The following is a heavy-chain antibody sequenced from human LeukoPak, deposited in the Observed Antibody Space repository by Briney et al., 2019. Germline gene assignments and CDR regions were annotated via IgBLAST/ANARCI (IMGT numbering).Heavy chain of an antibody. CDR2: ISYDGSNK. CDR1: GFTFSSYA. D-gene: IGHD2-2*01. V-gene: IGHV3-30-3*01. J-gene: IGHJ4*02. Sequence: GRSLRLSCGASGFTFSSYAMHWVRQAPGKGLEWVAVISYDGSNKYYADSVKGRFTISRDNSKNTLYLQMNSLRAEDTAVYYCAREPGDIVVVPAAIQEGYFDYWGQGTLVTVSS. CDR3: AREPGDIVVVPAAIQEGYFDY.